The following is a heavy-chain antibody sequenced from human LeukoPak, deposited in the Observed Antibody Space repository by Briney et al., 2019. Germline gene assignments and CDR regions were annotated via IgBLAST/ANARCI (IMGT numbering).Heavy chain of an antibody. V-gene: IGHV3-23*01. CDR2: ISGSGGST. J-gene: IGHJ4*02. CDR1: GFTFNSYW. Sequence: GGSLRLSCAASGFTFNSYWMHWVRQAPGKGLVWVSAISGSGGSTYYADSVKGRFTISRDNSKNTLYLQMNSLRAEDTAVYYCAKDLAQVATATPFDYWGQGTLVTVSS. CDR3: AKDLAQVATATPFDY. D-gene: IGHD5-12*01.